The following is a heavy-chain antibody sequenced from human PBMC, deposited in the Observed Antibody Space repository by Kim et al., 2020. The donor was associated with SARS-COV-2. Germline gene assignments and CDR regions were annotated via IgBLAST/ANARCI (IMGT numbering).Heavy chain of an antibody. CDR3: ARDMLITGADDK. D-gene: IGHD3-16*01. Sequence: GGSPRLSCAASGFPFSAHPMTWVRQAPGKGLEWVSYIRHDASIIYYANSVKGRFTISRDNARNSLYLQMNSLREEDTAVYYCARDMLITGADDKWGQGTLVTVSS. J-gene: IGHJ4*02. CDR1: GFPFSAHP. CDR2: IRHDASII. V-gene: IGHV3-48*02.